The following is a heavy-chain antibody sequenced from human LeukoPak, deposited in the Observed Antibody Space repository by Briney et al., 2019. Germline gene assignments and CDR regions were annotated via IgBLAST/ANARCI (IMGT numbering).Heavy chain of an antibody. CDR1: GFTFSSYG. CDR2: ISGSGVST. D-gene: IGHD3-22*01. V-gene: IGHV3-23*01. CDR3: AKDPPYYYDSSGYGGGAFDI. J-gene: IGHJ3*02. Sequence: GGTLRLSCAASGFTFSSYGMSWVRQAPGKGLEWVSAISGSGVSTYYTDSVKGRFTISRDNSKNTLYLQMNSLRAEDTAVYYCAKDPPYYYDSSGYGGGAFDIWGQGTMVTVSS.